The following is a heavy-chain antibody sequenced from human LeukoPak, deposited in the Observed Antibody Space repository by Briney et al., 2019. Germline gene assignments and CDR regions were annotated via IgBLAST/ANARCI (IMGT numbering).Heavy chain of an antibody. V-gene: IGHV3-23*01. CDR3: AKDARRSSGWYFFDH. CDR1: GFAFSSQD. CDR2: ISDSGDRT. Sequence: PGGSLRLSCAASGFAFSSQDMGWVRQAPGKGLEWVSAISDSGDRTYYVDSVKGRFTISRDNPKNTLYLQMNSLRADDTAVYYCAKDARRSSGWYFFDHWGQGTLVTVSS. J-gene: IGHJ4*02. D-gene: IGHD6-19*01.